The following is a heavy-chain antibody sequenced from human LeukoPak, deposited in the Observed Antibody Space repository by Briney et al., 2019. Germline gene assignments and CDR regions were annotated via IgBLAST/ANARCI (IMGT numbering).Heavy chain of an antibody. V-gene: IGHV4-4*07. Sequence: PSETLSLTRTVSGDSISDYYWSWIRQPAGKGLEWIGRISTSGSPNYNPSLRSRVTMSVDTSKNQFSLKLSSVAAADTAVYYCAGGRSWFGGLWGQIDYWGQGGLVSVPS. CDR3: AGGRSWFGGLWGQIDY. CDR1: GDSISDYY. J-gene: IGHJ4*02. CDR2: ISTSGSP. D-gene: IGHD3-10*01.